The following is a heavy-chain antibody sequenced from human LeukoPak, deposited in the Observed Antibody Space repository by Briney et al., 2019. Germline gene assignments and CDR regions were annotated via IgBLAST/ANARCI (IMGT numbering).Heavy chain of an antibody. CDR2: IYYSGST. J-gene: IGHJ6*02. V-gene: IGHV4-39*07. CDR3: ARVPILTGYYIDYGMDV. Sequence: SETLSLTCTVSGGSISSSSYYWGWIRQPPGKGLEWIGSIYYSGSTYYNPSLKSRVTISVDTSKNQFSLKLSSVTAADTAVYYCARVPILTGYYIDYGMDVWGQGTTVTVSS. D-gene: IGHD3-9*01. CDR1: GGSISSSSYY.